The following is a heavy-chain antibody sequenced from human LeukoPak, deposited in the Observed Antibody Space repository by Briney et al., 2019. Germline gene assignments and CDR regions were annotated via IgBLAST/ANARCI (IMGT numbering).Heavy chain of an antibody. CDR2: IYYSGST. D-gene: IGHD2-2*01. CDR3: ARARGCSSTSCYPRTRGRENWFDP. CDR1: GGSISSSSYY. J-gene: IGHJ5*02. Sequence: SETLSLTCTVSGGSISSSSYYWSWIRQPPGKGLEWIGYIYYSGSTNYNPSLKSRVTISVDTSKNQFSLKLSSVTAADTAVYYCARARGCSSTSCYPRTRGRENWFDPWGQGTLVTVSS. V-gene: IGHV4-61*05.